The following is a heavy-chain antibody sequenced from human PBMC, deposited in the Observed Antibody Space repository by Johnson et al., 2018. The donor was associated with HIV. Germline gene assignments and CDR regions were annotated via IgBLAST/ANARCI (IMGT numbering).Heavy chain of an antibody. V-gene: IGHV3-30*03. CDR3: ARDGRITGTKDAFDI. J-gene: IGHJ3*02. Sequence: VQLVESGGGVVQPGRSLRLSCAASGFTFSSYGMHWVRQAPGKGLEWVAVISYDGSNKYYADSVKGRFTISRDNSKNTLYLQMNSLRAEDTAVYYCARDGRITGTKDAFDIWGQGTMVTVSS. CDR2: ISYDGSNK. D-gene: IGHD1-7*01. CDR1: GFTFSSYG.